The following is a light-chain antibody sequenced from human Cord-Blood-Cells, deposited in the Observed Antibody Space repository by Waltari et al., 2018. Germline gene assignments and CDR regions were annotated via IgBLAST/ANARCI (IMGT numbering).Light chain of an antibody. Sequence: DIQMTQSPSSLSASVGDRVTITCRASKSISSYLNRYQQKPGKAPKLLIYAASSLQSWVPSRFIGSGSETDCTLTISSLQPEDFATYYGQQSYSTLLTFGGGTKVEIK. CDR2: AAS. CDR3: QQSYSTLLT. J-gene: IGKJ4*01. CDR1: KSISSY. V-gene: IGKV1-39*01.